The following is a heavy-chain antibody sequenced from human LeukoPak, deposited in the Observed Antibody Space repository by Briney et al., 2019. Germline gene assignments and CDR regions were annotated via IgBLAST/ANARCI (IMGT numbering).Heavy chain of an antibody. D-gene: IGHD3-10*01. J-gene: IGHJ4*02. CDR3: ARTTIITMVRGVFDY. V-gene: IGHV3-48*04. Sequence: GGSLRLSCAASGFTFSSYSMNWVRQAPGKGLEWVSYISSSSSTIYYADSVKGRFTISRDNAKNSLYLQMNSLRAEDTAVYYCARTTIITMVRGVFDYWGQGTLVTVSS. CDR2: ISSSSSTI. CDR1: GFTFSSYS.